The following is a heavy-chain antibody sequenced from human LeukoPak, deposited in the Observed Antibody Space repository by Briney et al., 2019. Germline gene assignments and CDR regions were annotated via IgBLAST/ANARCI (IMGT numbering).Heavy chain of an antibody. V-gene: IGHV4-39*07. CDR1: GGSISSSSYY. CDR3: ARVFSTNYYDNRGWFDP. D-gene: IGHD3-22*01. CDR2: IYYSGST. Sequence: SETLSLTCTVSGGSISSSSYYWGWIRQPPGKGLEWIGSIYYSGSTYYNPSLKSRVTISVDTSKNQFSLKLSSVTAADTAVYYCARVFSTNYYDNRGWFDPWGQGTLVTVS. J-gene: IGHJ5*02.